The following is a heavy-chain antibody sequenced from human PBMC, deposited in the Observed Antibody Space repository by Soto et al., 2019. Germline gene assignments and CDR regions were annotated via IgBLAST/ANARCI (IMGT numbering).Heavy chain of an antibody. J-gene: IGHJ4*02. Sequence: QVQLVESGGGVVQPGRSLRLSCAASGFTFSSYGMRWVRQAPGKGLEWVAVISYDGSNTYYADSVKGRFTISRYNSKNTFYLQMNRLSAEDTPVYYCAKEAALSGRYYIPSSNYLDYWGQGTLGTVAS. CDR2: ISYDGSNT. CDR3: AKEAALSGRYYIPSSNYLDY. D-gene: IGHD1-26*01. V-gene: IGHV3-30*18. CDR1: GFTFSSYG.